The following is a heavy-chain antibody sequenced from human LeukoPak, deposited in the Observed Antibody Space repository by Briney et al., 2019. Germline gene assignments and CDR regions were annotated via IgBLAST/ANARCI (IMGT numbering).Heavy chain of an antibody. J-gene: IGHJ4*02. V-gene: IGHV4-61*02. CDR3: ARDATIFGVAIDY. CDR1: GGSISSGSFY. D-gene: IGHD3-3*01. Sequence: SQTLSLTCSVSGGSISSGSFYWSWIRQPAGKGLEWIGRIYASGLTNYNPSLKSRVTISVDTSKNQFSLKLSSVTAADTAVYYCARDATIFGVAIDYWGQGTLVTVSS. CDR2: IYASGLT.